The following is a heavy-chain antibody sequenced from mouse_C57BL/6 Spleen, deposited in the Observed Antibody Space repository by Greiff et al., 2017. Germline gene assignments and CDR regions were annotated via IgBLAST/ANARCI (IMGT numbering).Heavy chain of an antibody. CDR2: ISDGGSYT. CDR3: ERDRTEQAPLAY. D-gene: IGHD3-2*02. J-gene: IGHJ3*01. Sequence: EVMLVESGGGLVKPGGSLKLSCAASGFTFRSYALSWVRQTPEKRLEWVATISDGGSYTYYPAPVKGRFTISRENAKKNLYRQMSHLKSEDTAMYYCERDRTEQAPLAYWGQRDLVTVS. V-gene: IGHV5-4*01. CDR1: GFTFRSYA.